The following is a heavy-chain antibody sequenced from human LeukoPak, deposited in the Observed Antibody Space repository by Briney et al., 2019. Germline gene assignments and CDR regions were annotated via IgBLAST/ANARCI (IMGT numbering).Heavy chain of an antibody. D-gene: IGHD6-19*01. CDR2: IIPILGIA. V-gene: IGHV1-69*04. J-gene: IGHJ4*02. Sequence: ASVKVSCKASGGTFSSYAISWVRQAPGQGLEWMGRIIPILGIANYAQKFRGRVTITADKSTSTAYMELSSLRSEDTAVYYCARGYIAVAGKVLVYWGQGTLVTVSS. CDR1: GGTFSSYA. CDR3: ARGYIAVAGKVLVY.